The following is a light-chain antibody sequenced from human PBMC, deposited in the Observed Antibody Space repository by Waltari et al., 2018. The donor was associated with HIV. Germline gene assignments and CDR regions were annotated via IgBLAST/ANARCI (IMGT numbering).Light chain of an antibody. CDR1: SSNIGAQYA. CDR3: QSYDSSLSAWV. V-gene: IGLV1-40*01. J-gene: IGLJ3*02. Sequence: QSVLTQPPSVSGAPGQRVTISCTGSSSNIGAQYAVHWYQHVPGTAPKVLLYGNSDRPSGVPDRFSGSKSGTSASLVITGLQAEDEANYYCQSYDSSLSAWVFGGGTKLTVL. CDR2: GNS.